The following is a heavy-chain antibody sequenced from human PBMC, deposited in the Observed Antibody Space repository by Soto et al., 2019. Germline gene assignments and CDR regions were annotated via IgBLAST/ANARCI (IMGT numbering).Heavy chain of an antibody. V-gene: IGHV3-21*01. CDR2: ISSSSSYI. J-gene: IGHJ6*03. CDR3: ARDFWSGYGDYYYMDV. Sequence: GGSLRLSCAASGFTFSSYSMNRVRQAPGKGLEWVSSISSSSSYIYYADSVKGRFTISRDNAKNSLYLQMNSLRAEDTAVYYCARDFWSGYGDYYYMDVWGKGTTVTVSS. CDR1: GFTFSSYS. D-gene: IGHD3-3*01.